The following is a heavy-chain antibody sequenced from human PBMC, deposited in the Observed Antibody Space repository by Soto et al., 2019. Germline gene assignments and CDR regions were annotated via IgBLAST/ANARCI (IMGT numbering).Heavy chain of an antibody. Sequence: QITLKESGPTLVKPTQTLTLTCTFSGFSLSTSGVGVGWIRQPPGKALEWLALIYWDDDKRYSRSLKSRLTITKDTSKNQVVLTMTNMDPVDTATYYCAHKRDGSGSYYKGYGMDVWGQGTTVTVSS. CDR1: GFSLSTSGVG. CDR3: AHKRDGSGSYYKGYGMDV. J-gene: IGHJ6*02. CDR2: IYWDDDK. D-gene: IGHD3-10*01. V-gene: IGHV2-5*02.